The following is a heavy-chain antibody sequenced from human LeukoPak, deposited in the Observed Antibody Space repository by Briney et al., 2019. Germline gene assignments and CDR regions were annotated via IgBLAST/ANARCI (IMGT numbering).Heavy chain of an antibody. CDR1: GFTFRCYR. Sequence: GRSLRLSCAASGFTFRCYRMHWVREAPGKGLEWVAVILYDGSNKYYADSVKRRFTISRDNSKNTLYLQMNSLRAEDTSVYYCAKDHAMVRGAHPFDYWGQGTLLTVSS. V-gene: IGHV3-30*18. J-gene: IGHJ4*02. CDR2: ILYDGSNK. CDR3: AKDHAMVRGAHPFDY. D-gene: IGHD3-10*01.